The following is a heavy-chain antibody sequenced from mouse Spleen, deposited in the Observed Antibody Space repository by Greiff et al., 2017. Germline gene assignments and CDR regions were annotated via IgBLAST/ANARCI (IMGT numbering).Heavy chain of an antibody. V-gene: IGHV14-4*01. CDR2: IDPENGDT. CDR3: TTKKGSYFDY. J-gene: IGHJ2*01. Sequence: VHVKQSGAELVRPGASVKLSCTASGFNIKDDYMHWVKQRPEQGLEWIGWIDPENGDTEYASKFQGKATITADTSSNTAYLQLSSLTSEDTAVYYCTTKKGSYFDYWGQGTTLTVSS. CDR1: GFNIKDDY.